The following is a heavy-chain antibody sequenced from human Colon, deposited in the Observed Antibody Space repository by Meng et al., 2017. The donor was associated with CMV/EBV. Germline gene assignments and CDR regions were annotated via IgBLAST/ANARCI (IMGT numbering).Heavy chain of an antibody. CDR1: GFNFNSFA. CDR2: ITADRRFM. J-gene: IGHJ4*02. CDR3: AARSAFDY. Sequence: GESLRLSCVASGFNFNSFAMNWVRQAPGMGLEWVAAITADRRFMYYADSVKGRFVISRDNAKNSLFLQMNYLSADDTAVYYCAARSAFDYWGQGTLVTVSS. D-gene: IGHD1-26*01. V-gene: IGHV3-21*06.